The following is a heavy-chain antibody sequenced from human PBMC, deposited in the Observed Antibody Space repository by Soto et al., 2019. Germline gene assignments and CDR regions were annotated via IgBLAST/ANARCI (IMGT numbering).Heavy chain of an antibody. Sequence: XETLSLTCTVAGCSISSYYWSWIRQPAGKGLEWIGRIYTSGSTNYNPSLKSRVTMSVDTSKNQSSLKLSSVTAADTAVYYCASGYYDSSGYYYGDAFDIWGQGTMVTVSS. J-gene: IGHJ3*02. CDR1: GCSISSYY. CDR2: IYTSGST. V-gene: IGHV4-4*07. CDR3: ASGYYDSSGYYYGDAFDI. D-gene: IGHD3-22*01.